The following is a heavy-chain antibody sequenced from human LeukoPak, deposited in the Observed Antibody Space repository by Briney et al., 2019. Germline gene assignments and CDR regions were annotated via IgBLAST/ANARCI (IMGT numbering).Heavy chain of an antibody. CDR2: ISSSNKYI. J-gene: IGHJ3*02. CDR1: GFTFSGYT. V-gene: IGHV3-21*01. CDR3: ARLGPGAFDI. Sequence: GGSLRLSCAASGFTFSGYTMNWVRQAPGKGLEWVSSISSSNKYIYYADSVTGRFTISRDNAKNSLYLQMNSLRAEDTAVYYCARLGPGAFDIWGQGTMVTVSS.